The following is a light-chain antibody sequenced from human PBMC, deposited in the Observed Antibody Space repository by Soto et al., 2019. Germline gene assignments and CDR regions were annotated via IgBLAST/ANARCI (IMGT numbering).Light chain of an antibody. CDR3: QQYYSTPQP. Sequence: DIVMTQSPDSLAVSLGERATINCKSSQSVLYSSNNKNYLAWYQQKPGQPPKLLIYWASTRESGVPDRFGGSGSGTDFTLTISSLQAEDVAVYYCQQYYSTPQPFGGGTKVEIK. CDR1: QSVLYSSNNKNY. V-gene: IGKV4-1*01. J-gene: IGKJ4*01. CDR2: WAS.